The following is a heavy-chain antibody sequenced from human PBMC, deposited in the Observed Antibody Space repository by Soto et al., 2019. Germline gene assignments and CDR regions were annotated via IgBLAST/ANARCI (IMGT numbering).Heavy chain of an antibody. J-gene: IGHJ5*02. V-gene: IGHV4-30-4*01. D-gene: IGHD2-2*01. CDR1: GGSISSGDYY. Sequence: KTSETLSLTCTVSGGSISSGDYYWSWIRQPPGKGLEWIGYIYYSGSTYYNPSLKSRVTISVDTSKNQFSLKLSSVTAADTAVYYCARVILVVVPAIGYNWFDPWGQGTLVTVSS. CDR3: ARVILVVVPAIGYNWFDP. CDR2: IYYSGST.